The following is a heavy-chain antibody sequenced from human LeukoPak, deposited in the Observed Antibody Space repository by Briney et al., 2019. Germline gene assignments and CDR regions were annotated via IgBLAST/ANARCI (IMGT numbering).Heavy chain of an antibody. CDR1: GFTFSSHV. J-gene: IGHJ4*02. V-gene: IGHV3-23*01. CDR2: VSGSGGST. CDR3: AKGGKWDVTPFDY. D-gene: IGHD1-26*01. Sequence: PGGSLRLSCAASGFTFSSHVMNWVRQAPGKGLEWVSTVSGSGGSTYYADSVKGRFTISRDNSKNTLYLQMNSLRAEDTAVYYCAKGGKWDVTPFDYWGQGTLVTVSS.